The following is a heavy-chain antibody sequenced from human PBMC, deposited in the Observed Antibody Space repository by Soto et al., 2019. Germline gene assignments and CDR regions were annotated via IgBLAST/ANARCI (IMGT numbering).Heavy chain of an antibody. CDR3: AKDKGVFNWATSYFVY. CDR2: TSYDGNNE. Sequence: LRLSCAASGFTFSNYAMHWVRQAPGKGLEWVALTSYDGNNEYYTDSVKGRFTISRDNSKNTLFLRMNSPRPEDTAVYYCAKDKGVFNWATSYFVYWGQGALVTVSS. V-gene: IGHV3-30*18. J-gene: IGHJ4*02. D-gene: IGHD1-1*01. CDR1: GFTFSNYA.